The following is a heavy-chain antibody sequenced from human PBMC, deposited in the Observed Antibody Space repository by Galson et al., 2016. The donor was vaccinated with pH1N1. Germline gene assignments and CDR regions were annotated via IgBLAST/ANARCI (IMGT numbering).Heavy chain of an antibody. CDR1: GGSFAKYA. CDR3: ARPGRTETTKEGFAWGYGMDV. Sequence: SVKVSCKASGGSFAKYAVSWVRQAPGQGLEWMGRIIPIYGTPNYAQKFQDRLTITADEYTTTVYMEQNSLISADTAIYYCARPGRTETTKEGFAWGYGMDVWGQGTTVTVSS. CDR2: IIPIYGTP. V-gene: IGHV1-69*13. D-gene: IGHD1-1*01. J-gene: IGHJ6*02.